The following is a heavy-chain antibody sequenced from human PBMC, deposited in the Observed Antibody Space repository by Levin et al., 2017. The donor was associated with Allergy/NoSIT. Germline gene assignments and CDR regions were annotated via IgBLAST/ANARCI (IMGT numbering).Heavy chain of an antibody. Sequence: ASVKVSCAASGFTFSSYWMHWVRQAPGKGLVWVSRINSDGSSTSYADSVKGRFTISRDNAKNTLYLQMNSLRAEDTAVYYCARTVVVPAATPPSNWFDPWGQGTLVTVSS. CDR3: ARTVVVPAATPPSNWFDP. J-gene: IGHJ5*02. CDR1: GFTFSSYW. CDR2: INSDGSST. V-gene: IGHV3-74*01. D-gene: IGHD2-2*01.